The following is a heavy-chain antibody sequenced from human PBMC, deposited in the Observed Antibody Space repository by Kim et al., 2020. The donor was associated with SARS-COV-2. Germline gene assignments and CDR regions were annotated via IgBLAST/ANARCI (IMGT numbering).Heavy chain of an antibody. CDR1: GGSISSSSYY. J-gene: IGHJ6*02. CDR2: IYYSGST. CDR3: ARHSGSGSYYNPNYYYYGMDV. V-gene: IGHV4-39*01. Sequence: SETLSLTCTVSGGSISSSSYYWGWIRQPPGKGLEWIGSIYYSGSTYYNPSLKSRVTISVDTSKNQFSLKLSSVTAADTAVYYCARHSGSGSYYNPNYYYYGMDVWGQWTTVTVSS. D-gene: IGHD3-10*01.